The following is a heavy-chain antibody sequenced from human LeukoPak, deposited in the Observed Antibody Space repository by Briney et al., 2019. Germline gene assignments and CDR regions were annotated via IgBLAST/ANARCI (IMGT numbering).Heavy chain of an antibody. D-gene: IGHD3-22*01. V-gene: IGHV1-2*02. J-gene: IGHJ4*02. CDR1: GCTFTGYY. CDR3: ARDDSSGYYYSY. CDR2: INPNSGGT. Sequence: ASVKVSCKASGCTFTGYYMHWVQQAPGQGLEWMGWINPNSGGTNYAQKFQGRVTMTRDTSISTAYMELSRLRSDDTAVYYCARDDSSGYYYSYWGQGTLVTVSS.